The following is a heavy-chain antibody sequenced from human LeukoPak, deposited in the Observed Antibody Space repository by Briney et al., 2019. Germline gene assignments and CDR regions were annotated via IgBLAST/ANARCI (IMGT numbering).Heavy chain of an antibody. CDR2: IYYSGST. V-gene: IGHV4-39*07. J-gene: IGHJ6*03. CDR1: GGSISSSSYY. CDR3: ARDYYDSSASYVYYYYMDV. D-gene: IGHD3-22*01. Sequence: PSETLSPTCTVSGGSISSSSYYWGWIRQPPGKGLEWIGSIYYSGSTYYNPSLKSRVTISVDTSKNQFSLKLSSVTAADTAVYYCARDYYDSSASYVYYYYMDVWGKGTTVTVSS.